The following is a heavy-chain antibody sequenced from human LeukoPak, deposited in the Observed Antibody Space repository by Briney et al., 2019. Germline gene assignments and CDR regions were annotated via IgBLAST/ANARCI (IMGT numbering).Heavy chain of an antibody. D-gene: IGHD2-2*01. J-gene: IGHJ6*02. CDR2: ISYDGSNK. Sequence: GGSLRLSCAASGFTFSSYAMHWVRQAPGKGLEWVAVISYDGSNKYYADSVKGRFTISRDNSKNTLYLQMNNLRAEDTAVYYCARDLPRSNIVVVPAAGYYGMDVWGQGTTVTVSS. CDR1: GFTFSSYA. V-gene: IGHV3-30-3*01. CDR3: ARDLPRSNIVVVPAAGYYGMDV.